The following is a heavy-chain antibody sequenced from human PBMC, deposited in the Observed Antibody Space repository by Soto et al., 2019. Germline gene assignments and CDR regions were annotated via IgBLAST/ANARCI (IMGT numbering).Heavy chain of an antibody. J-gene: IGHJ4*02. CDR2: ISASGGST. D-gene: IGHD3-16*01. CDR3: ARGAVMPDS. CDR1: GFTFDSFA. V-gene: IGHV3-23*01. Sequence: EVQLLESGGGLEQPGGSLRLSCAASGFTFDSFAMTWVGQAPGKGLEWVSAISASGGSTFYADSVKGRFTISRDSSKNTLYLQMNSLRAEDTAVYYCARGAVMPDSWGQGTLVTVSS.